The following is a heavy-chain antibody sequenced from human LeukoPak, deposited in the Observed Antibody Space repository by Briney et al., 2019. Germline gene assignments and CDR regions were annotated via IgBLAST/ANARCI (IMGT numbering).Heavy chain of an antibody. CDR3: ARTFWGEVSYSLDY. Sequence: GGSLRLSCAASGFTVSSNYMSWVRQAPGKGLEWVSVIYSGGSTYYADSVKGRFTISRDNSKNTLYLQMNSLRAEDTAVYYCARTFWGEVSYSLDYWGQGTLVTVSS. V-gene: IGHV3-53*01. J-gene: IGHJ4*02. D-gene: IGHD3-16*02. CDR2: IYSGGST. CDR1: GFTVSSNY.